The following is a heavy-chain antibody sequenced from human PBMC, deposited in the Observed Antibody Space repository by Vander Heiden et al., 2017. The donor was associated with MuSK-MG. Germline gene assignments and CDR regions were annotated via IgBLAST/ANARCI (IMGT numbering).Heavy chain of an antibody. CDR3: AKDRRIRGSGWYDDALDI. Sequence: EVQLLESGGGLVQPGGSLRLSCSASGFTFSSYAMSWVRPAPGKGLEWVSAISGSGGSTYYADSVKGRFTISRDNSKNTLYLQMNSRRAEDTAVYYCAKDRRIRGSGWYDDALDIWGQGTMGNVSS. V-gene: IGHV3-23*01. J-gene: IGHJ3*02. D-gene: IGHD6-19*01. CDR2: ISGSGGST. CDR1: GFTFSSYA.